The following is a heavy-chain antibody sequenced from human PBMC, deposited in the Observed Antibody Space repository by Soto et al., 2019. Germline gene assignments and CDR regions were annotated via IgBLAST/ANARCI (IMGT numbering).Heavy chain of an antibody. V-gene: IGHV4-30-4*01. J-gene: IGHJ4*02. CDR2: ISYSGSA. CDR3: ATMGTPATGLYYFDF. CDR1: GGSISSGNYY. D-gene: IGHD2-15*01. Sequence: QVQLQESGPGLVKPSQTLSLTCTVSGGSISSGNYYWSWIRQPPGKGLEWIGFISYSGSAYYNPSLKSRVTISVDTSKNQFSLNLNFVTAADTAVYYCATMGTPATGLYYFDFWGQGTLFTVSS.